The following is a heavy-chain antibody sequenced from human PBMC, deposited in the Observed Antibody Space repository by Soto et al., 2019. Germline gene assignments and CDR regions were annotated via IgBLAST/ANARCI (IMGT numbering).Heavy chain of an antibody. CDR1: GFTFSSYA. Sequence: GGSLRLSCAASGFTFSSYAMHWVRQAPGKGLEWVAVISYDGSNKYYADSVKGRFTISRDNSKNTLYLQMNSLRAEDTAVYYCARIGDSSGYYLLLSFDYWGQGTLVAVSS. V-gene: IGHV3-30-3*01. CDR3: ARIGDSSGYYLLLSFDY. J-gene: IGHJ4*02. CDR2: ISYDGSNK. D-gene: IGHD3-22*01.